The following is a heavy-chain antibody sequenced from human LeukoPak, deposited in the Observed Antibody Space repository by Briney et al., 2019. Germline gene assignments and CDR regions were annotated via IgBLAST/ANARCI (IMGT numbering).Heavy chain of an antibody. CDR3: ASGYSGYVPSPHEYYFDY. CDR2: IWYDGSNK. CDR1: GFTFSSYG. V-gene: IGHV3-33*01. J-gene: IGHJ4*02. D-gene: IGHD5-12*01. Sequence: PGRSLRLSCAASGFTFSSYGMHWVRQAPGKGLEWVAVIWYDGSNKYYADSVKGRFTISRDNSKNTLYLQMNSLRAEDTAVYYCASGYSGYVPSPHEYYFDYWGQGTLVTVSS.